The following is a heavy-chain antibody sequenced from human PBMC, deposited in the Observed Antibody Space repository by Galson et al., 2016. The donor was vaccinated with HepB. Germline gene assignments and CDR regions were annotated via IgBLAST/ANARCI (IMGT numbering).Heavy chain of an antibody. CDR3: ARGGYSYGYGDEY. D-gene: IGHD5-18*01. CDR1: GDSVTTGGYY. V-gene: IGHV4-31*03. Sequence: TLSLTCNVSGDSVTTGGYYWSWIRQRPGKGLEWIGYIYSRVVTFYTPSLRSRVEISVDTSKNQFSLKLSSVTAADTAFYYCARGGYSYGYGDEYWGQGILVTVSS. J-gene: IGHJ4*02. CDR2: IYSRVVT.